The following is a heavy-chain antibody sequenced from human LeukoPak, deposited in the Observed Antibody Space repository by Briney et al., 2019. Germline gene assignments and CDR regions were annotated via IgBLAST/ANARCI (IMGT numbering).Heavy chain of an antibody. CDR2: IRYDGSDK. CDR3: AKGYSYGPEY. J-gene: IGHJ4*02. V-gene: IGHV3-30*02. Sequence: PGGSLRLSCAASGFTFSNYGMHWVRQAPGKGLEWVAFIRYDGSDKDYADSVKGRFTITRDNSKNTLYLQMYSLRAEDTAVYYCAKGYSYGPEYWGQGTLVTVSS. D-gene: IGHD5-18*01. CDR1: GFTFSNYG.